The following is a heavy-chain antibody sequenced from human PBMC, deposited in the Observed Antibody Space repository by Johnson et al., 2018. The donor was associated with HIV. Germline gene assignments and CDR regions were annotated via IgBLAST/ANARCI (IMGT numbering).Heavy chain of an antibody. J-gene: IGHJ3*02. D-gene: IGHD1-26*01. CDR2: LNWNGGRT. CDR1: GFTFDDYG. V-gene: IGHV3-20*04. Sequence: VQLVESGGGVVRPGGSLRLSCAASGFTFDDYGMSWVRQVPGKGLEWVSGLNWNGGRTGSAASVKGPFPLSRDNAKNSLYLQLNSLRAEDTAFYYCARGEWELNAGHGFEIWGQGTMVTVSS. CDR3: ARGEWELNAGHGFEI.